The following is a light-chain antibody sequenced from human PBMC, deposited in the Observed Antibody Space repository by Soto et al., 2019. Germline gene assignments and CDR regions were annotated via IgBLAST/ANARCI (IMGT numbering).Light chain of an antibody. CDR1: ENVGTN. J-gene: IGKJ4*01. CDR3: QQYNNWGLS. CDR2: GSS. V-gene: IGKV3D-15*01. Sequence: IVLTQSPATLSVSPGERVTLSCRASENVGTNLAWYQQRPGQPPRLLIYGSSTRATGISATFSGSGSRTEVTLTIRSLQSEDSAVYYCQQYNNWGLSFGGGTRVEIK.